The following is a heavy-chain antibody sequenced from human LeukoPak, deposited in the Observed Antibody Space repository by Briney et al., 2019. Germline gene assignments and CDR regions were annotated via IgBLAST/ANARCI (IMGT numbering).Heavy chain of an antibody. V-gene: IGHV1-2*02. CDR2: ISPNSGGT. Sequence: GASVKVSCKASTYTFTGYYMHWVRQAPGQGLEWMAWISPNSGGTNYVQKFQGRVTVTRDTSISTDYMEISGLTSDDTALYYCAREPSGSGGYDYWGQGTLVTVSS. J-gene: IGHJ4*02. CDR3: AREPSGSGGYDY. D-gene: IGHD3-10*01. CDR1: TYTFTGYY.